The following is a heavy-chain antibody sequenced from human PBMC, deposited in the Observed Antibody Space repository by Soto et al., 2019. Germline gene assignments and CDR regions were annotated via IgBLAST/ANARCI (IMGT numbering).Heavy chain of an antibody. CDR1: GFTFSSYG. J-gene: IGHJ6*02. CDR2: ISYDGSNK. Sequence: RRLSCAASGFTFSSYGMHWVRQAPGKGLEWVAVISYDGSNKYDADSVKGRFTISRDNSKNTLYLQMNSLRAEDTAVYYCANIYCSSTSCYKDYYYGMDGWGQGTTVTVSS. D-gene: IGHD2-2*02. V-gene: IGHV3-30*18. CDR3: ANIYCSSTSCYKDYYYGMDG.